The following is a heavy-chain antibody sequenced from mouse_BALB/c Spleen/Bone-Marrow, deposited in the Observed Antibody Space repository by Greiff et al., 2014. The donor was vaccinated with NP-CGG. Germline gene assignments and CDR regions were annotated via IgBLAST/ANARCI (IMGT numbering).Heavy chain of an antibody. Sequence: QVQLKESXAELVRPGSSVKISCKASGYAFSGYWMNWVKQRPGQGLEWIGQIYPGDGDTNYNGKFKGKATLTADKSSSTAYMQLSSLTSEDSAVYFCARGIPMDYWGQGTSVTVSS. CDR2: IYPGDGDT. CDR3: ARGIPMDY. CDR1: GYAFSGYW. J-gene: IGHJ4*01. V-gene: IGHV1-80*01.